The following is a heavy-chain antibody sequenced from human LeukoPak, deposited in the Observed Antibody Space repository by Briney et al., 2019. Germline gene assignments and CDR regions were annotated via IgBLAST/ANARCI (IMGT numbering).Heavy chain of an antibody. J-gene: IGHJ4*01. Sequence: PGGSLRLSCAASGFTFYTYEMNWVRQAPGKGLEWVSYISISGSNIYYVDSVRGRFTISRDNAKNSLYLQMNSLRAEDTAVYYCARDLMGIAYRGAFYYWGQGTLVTVSS. CDR2: ISISGSNI. CDR1: GFTFYTYE. V-gene: IGHV3-48*03. CDR3: ARDLMGIAYRGAFYY. D-gene: IGHD6-13*01.